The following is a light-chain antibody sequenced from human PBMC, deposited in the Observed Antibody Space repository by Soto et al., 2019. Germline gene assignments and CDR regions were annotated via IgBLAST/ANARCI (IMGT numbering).Light chain of an antibody. J-gene: IGKJ4*01. CDR2: GAS. CDR3: QHYRTS. CDR1: QGVSSSY. V-gene: IGKV3-20*01. Sequence: EIVLTQSPGTLSLSPGERATLSCRASQGVSSSYLAWYQQKPGQPPRLLIYGASSRATGIPDRFSGSGYGTDFTLTITRIEPEDFAVYSCQHYRTSFGGGTKVEIK.